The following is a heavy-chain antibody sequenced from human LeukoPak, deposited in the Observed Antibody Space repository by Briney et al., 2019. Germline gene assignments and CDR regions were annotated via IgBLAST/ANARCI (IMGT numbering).Heavy chain of an antibody. V-gene: IGHV3-7*01. CDR3: ARDDCSSISCYHNWFDS. D-gene: IGHD2-2*01. CDR2: IKQDGSEK. J-gene: IGHJ5*01. CDR1: GFTFSSYW. Sequence: GGSLRLSCAASGFTFSSYWMSWVRQAPGKGLEWVANIKQDGSEKYYVDSVKGRFTISRDNAKNSLYLQMNSLRAEDTAVYYCARDDCSSISCYHNWFDSWGQGTLVTVSS.